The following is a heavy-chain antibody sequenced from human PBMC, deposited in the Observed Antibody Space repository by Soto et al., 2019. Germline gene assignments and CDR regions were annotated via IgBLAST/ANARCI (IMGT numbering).Heavy chain of an antibody. Sequence: PGESLKISCKGSRYSFTNYWINWVRQMTGKGLEWMGRIDPSDSYTNYSPSFQGHVTFSADKSISSAYLQWSSLKASDTAMYYCARGREYCSGGVCYSHFDYWGQGTLVTVSS. V-gene: IGHV5-10-1*01. CDR3: ARGREYCSGGVCYSHFDY. CDR1: RYSFTNYW. J-gene: IGHJ4*02. CDR2: IDPSDSYT. D-gene: IGHD2-15*01.